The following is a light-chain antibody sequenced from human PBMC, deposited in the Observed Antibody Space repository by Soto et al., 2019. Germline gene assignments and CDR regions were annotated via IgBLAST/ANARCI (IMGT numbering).Light chain of an antibody. J-gene: IGLJ1*01. CDR3: CSYAGSLYV. Sequence: SALTPPASVSGSPGQSITISCTVTSTDVGSYNLVSWYQQHPGEAPKLMIYEVSKRPSGLSNRFSGYKSDNTASLTISGLQAEEEADYYCCSYAGSLYVFGSGTKVTVL. V-gene: IGLV2-23*02. CDR2: EVS. CDR1: STDVGSYNL.